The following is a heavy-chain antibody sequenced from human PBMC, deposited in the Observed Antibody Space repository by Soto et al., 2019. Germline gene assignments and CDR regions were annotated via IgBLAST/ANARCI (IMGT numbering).Heavy chain of an antibody. CDR2: IWYDASKE. CDR1: GFKFNTYG. CDR3: ARDRDVDYLDS. J-gene: IGHJ4*02. Sequence: QVQLVESGGGVVQPGRSLRLSCAASGFKFNTYGFHWVRQAPGRGLEWVAVIWYDASKEYYADSVKGRFTISRDDSKNTLYLQMDSVRAADTAVYYCARDRDVDYLDSWGQGTQVTVSS. V-gene: IGHV3-33*01.